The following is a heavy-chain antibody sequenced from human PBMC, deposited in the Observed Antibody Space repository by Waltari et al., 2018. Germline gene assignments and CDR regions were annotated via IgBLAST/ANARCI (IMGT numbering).Heavy chain of an antibody. CDR3: ATSGRVVSASIAH. CDR2: IIPSGGIV. Sequence: EVQLVESGGGLVQPGGSLRLSCAASGFTFTYYSMNWVRRARGKGLEWLSYIIPSGGIVYYADSVEGRFTISRDNAKNTLYLQMDSLGAEDTAVYYCATSGRVVSASIAHWGQGTLVTVSS. CDR1: GFTFTYYS. V-gene: IGHV3-48*01. J-gene: IGHJ5*02. D-gene: IGHD2-21*01.